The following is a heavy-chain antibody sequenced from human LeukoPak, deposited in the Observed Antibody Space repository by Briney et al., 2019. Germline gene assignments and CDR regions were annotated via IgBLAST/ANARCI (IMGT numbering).Heavy chain of an antibody. CDR3: ASDRFYFGV. CDR2: IKLDGTEK. CDR1: GFTFSSYW. D-gene: IGHD3-16*01. J-gene: IGHJ4*02. V-gene: IGHV3-7*05. Sequence: GGSLRLSCAASGFTFSSYWMHWVRQAPGKGLEWVANIKLDGTEKYYVDSVKGRFTISRDNAKNSLYLQMNSLRAEDMAVYYCASDRFYFGVWGQGTLVTVSS.